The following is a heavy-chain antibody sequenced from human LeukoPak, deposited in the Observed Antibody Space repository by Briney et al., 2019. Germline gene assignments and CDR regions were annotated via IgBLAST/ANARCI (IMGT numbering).Heavy chain of an antibody. J-gene: IGHJ4*02. V-gene: IGHV4-34*01. CDR2: INHSGST. Sequence: SETLSLTCAVYGGSFSGYYWSWIRQPLGKGLEWIGEINHSGSTNYNPSLKSRVTISVDTSKNQFSLKLSSVTAADTAVYYCAREWEQGEFDYWGQGTLVTVSS. CDR3: AREWEQGEFDY. CDR1: GGSFSGYY. D-gene: IGHD1-26*01.